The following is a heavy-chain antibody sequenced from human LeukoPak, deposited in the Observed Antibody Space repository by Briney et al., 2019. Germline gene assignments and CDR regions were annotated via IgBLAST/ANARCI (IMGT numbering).Heavy chain of an antibody. V-gene: IGHV4-59*13. Sequence: SETLFLTCTVSGGSISSYYWSWIRQPPGKGLEWIGYIYYSGSTNYNPSLKSRVTISVDTSKNQFSLKLSSVTAADTAVYYCARVREYYDFWSGYYPSIFDYWGQGTLVTVSS. CDR2: IYYSGST. D-gene: IGHD3-3*01. CDR1: GGSISSYY. J-gene: IGHJ4*02. CDR3: ARVREYYDFWSGYYPSIFDY.